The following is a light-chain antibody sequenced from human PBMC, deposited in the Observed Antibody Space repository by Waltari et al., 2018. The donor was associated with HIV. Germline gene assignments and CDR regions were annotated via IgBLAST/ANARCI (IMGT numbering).Light chain of an antibody. CDR2: WAS. J-gene: IGKJ1*01. Sequence: DIVMTLSPDSLAVSLGERATINSKSSQSVFYSSNHKNYLAWYQQKPGQPPKLLIYWASTRESVVPDRFSGSGSQTDFTLTISSLQAEDVAVYYCQQYYSTLRTFGQGTKVEIK. V-gene: IGKV4-1*01. CDR3: QQYYSTLRT. CDR1: QSVFYSSNHKNY.